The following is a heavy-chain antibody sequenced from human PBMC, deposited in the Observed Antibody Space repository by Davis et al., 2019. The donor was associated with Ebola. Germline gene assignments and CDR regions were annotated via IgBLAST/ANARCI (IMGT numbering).Heavy chain of an antibody. CDR3: ARQGWSGYSLRHWLDP. CDR2: IYYSGNT. V-gene: IGHV4-59*08. CDR1: GDSISSYY. Sequence: SETLSLTCTVSGDSISSYYWSWIRQPPGKGLEWIGYIYYSGNTNYNPSLKSRVTISVDTSKNQFSLKLRSVTAADTAVYYCARQGWSGYSLRHWLDPWGRGTLVTVSS. D-gene: IGHD3-3*01. J-gene: IGHJ5*02.